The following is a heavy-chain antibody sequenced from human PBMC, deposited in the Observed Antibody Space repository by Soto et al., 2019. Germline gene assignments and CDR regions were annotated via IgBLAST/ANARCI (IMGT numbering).Heavy chain of an antibody. J-gene: IGHJ3*02. CDR1: GASVSSGDYY. CDR2: IYYSGNT. V-gene: IGHV4-30-4*01. CDR3: ATASNGDFDTFDI. Sequence: LSLTCTVSGASVSSGDYYWNWIRQPPGKGLEWIGYIYYSGNTYYNPSLKSRITISVDTSRNHFSLNLNSVTAADSALYYCATASNGDFDTFDIWGQGTMVTVSS. D-gene: IGHD4-17*01.